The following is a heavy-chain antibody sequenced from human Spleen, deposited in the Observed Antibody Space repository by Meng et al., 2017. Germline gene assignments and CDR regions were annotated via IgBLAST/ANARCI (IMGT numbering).Heavy chain of an antibody. CDR3: VRQRYCSAGSCYSDY. Sequence: QLQLQESGPGLGKPSEALSPICPVSGDSISSSNYYWGWIRQPPGKGLEWIGTIYYSGTTDYNPSLRSRVTISVDTSKKQFSLKLRSVTAADTAVYYCVRQRYCSAGSCYSDYWGQGTLVTVSS. V-gene: IGHV4-39*01. J-gene: IGHJ4*02. D-gene: IGHD2-15*01. CDR1: GDSISSSNYY. CDR2: IYYSGTT.